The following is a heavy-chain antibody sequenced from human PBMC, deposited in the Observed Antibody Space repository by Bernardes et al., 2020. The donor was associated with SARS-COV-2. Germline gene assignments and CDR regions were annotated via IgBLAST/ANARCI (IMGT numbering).Heavy chain of an antibody. CDR2: ISGSGAST. Sequence: GGSLRLSCAASGFTFSSYSMNWVRQAPGKGLEWVSIISGSGASTYHADSVKGRFTISRDNSRNTLYLQMNSLRAEDTAVYYCATHSGKNTEYNWFDPWGQGTLVTVSS. J-gene: IGHJ5*02. CDR3: ATHSGKNTEYNWFDP. D-gene: IGHD1-26*01. CDR1: GFTFSSYS. V-gene: IGHV3-23*01.